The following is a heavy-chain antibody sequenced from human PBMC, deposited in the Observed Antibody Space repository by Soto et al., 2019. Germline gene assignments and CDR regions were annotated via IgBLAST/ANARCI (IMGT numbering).Heavy chain of an antibody. J-gene: IGHJ4*02. Sequence: PPQTLSLPCAISGDNVSSNSASWNWIRQSPSRGLEWLGRTYYRSKWYNDYAFSVRSRITINPDTSRNQFSLQLNSVTPEDTAVYYCARSKGDLDYWGQGNLVTVSS. CDR3: ARSKGDLDY. D-gene: IGHD3-10*01. CDR2: TYYRSKWYN. CDR1: GDNVSSNSAS. V-gene: IGHV6-1*01.